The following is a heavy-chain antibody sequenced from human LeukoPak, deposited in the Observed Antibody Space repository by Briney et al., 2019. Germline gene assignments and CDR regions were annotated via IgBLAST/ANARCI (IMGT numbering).Heavy chain of an antibody. Sequence: ASVKVSCKASGYTLSDYYMHWVRQAPGKGLEWMGGFDPEDGETIYAQKFQGRVTMTEDTSTDTAYMELSSLRSEDTAVYYCGVTKYCSSTSCYSGDYWGQGTLVTVSS. D-gene: IGHD2-2*01. CDR3: GVTKYCSSTSCYSGDY. V-gene: IGHV1-24*01. CDR1: GYTLSDYY. CDR2: FDPEDGET. J-gene: IGHJ4*02.